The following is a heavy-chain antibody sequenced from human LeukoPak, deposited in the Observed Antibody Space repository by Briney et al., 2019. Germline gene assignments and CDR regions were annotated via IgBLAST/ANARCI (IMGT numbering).Heavy chain of an antibody. CDR1: TFTFSNYW. V-gene: IGHV3-7*03. Sequence: GGSLRLSCAASTFTFSNYWMSWVRQAPGKGLEWVANIKQDGSEKYYVDSVKGRFTISRDNAKTSLYLQMNSLRAEDTAVYYCARGSDYGDSPGLNWGQGTLVTVSS. J-gene: IGHJ4*02. CDR3: ARGSDYGDSPGLN. CDR2: IKQDGSEK. D-gene: IGHD4-17*01.